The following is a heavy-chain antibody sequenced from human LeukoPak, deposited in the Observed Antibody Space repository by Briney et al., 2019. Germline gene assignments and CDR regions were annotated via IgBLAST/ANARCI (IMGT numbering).Heavy chain of an antibody. CDR2: ISSSSNNI. J-gene: IGHJ5*02. Sequence: GGSLRLSCAASGFTFSSYSMNWVRQAPGKGLEWVSYISSSSNNIYYADSVKGRFTISRDDAKNSLCLQMNSLRAEDTAVYYCARRGPWGQGTLVTVSS. V-gene: IGHV3-48*01. CDR3: ARRGP. CDR1: GFTFSSYS.